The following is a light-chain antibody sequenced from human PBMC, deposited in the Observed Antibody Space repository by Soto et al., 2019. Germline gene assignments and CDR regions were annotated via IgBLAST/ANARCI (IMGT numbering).Light chain of an antibody. CDR3: QKYNSAPPA. CDR2: AAS. V-gene: IGKV1-27*01. Sequence: DIQMTQSPSSLSTSVGDRVTITCRASQGIGNYLAWYQQKPGKVPSLLIYAASNLRSGVPFRFSGSGSGTYFTLTISSLQPEDVATYYCQKYNSAPPAFGGGTKVEIK. J-gene: IGKJ4*01. CDR1: QGIGNY.